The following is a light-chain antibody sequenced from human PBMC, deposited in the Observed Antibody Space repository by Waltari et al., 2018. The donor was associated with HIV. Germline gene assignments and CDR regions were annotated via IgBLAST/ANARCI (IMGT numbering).Light chain of an antibody. CDR2: DDT. J-gene: IGLJ2*01. Sequence: SYVLTQSPSVSVAPGQTARITCGADHIGSNTVHWYQQKPGQAPLLVVYDDTDRPPGIPERISGSNSGNTATLTISAVEAGDEADYYCHVWDSSSAHVVFGGGTKVTVL. V-gene: IGLV3-21*02. CDR1: HIGSNT. CDR3: HVWDSSSAHVV.